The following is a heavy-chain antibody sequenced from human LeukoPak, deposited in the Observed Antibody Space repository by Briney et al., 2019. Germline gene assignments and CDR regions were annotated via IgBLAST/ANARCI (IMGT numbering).Heavy chain of an antibody. Sequence: SQTLSLTCAISGDSVSSNSAAWNGIRQSPSKGLDWLGRTYYRSKRYNDYAVSVKSRITIKPDTSKNQLSLQLNSVTPEDTAVYYCARDLAATHPGYFDYWGQGTLVTVSS. CDR1: GDSVSSNSAA. CDR2: TYYRSKRYN. V-gene: IGHV6-1*01. D-gene: IGHD6-13*01. J-gene: IGHJ4*02. CDR3: ARDLAATHPGYFDY.